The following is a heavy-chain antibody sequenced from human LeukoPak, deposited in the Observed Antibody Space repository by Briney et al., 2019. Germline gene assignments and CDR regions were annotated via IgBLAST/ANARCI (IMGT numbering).Heavy chain of an antibody. CDR2: ISSSGSTI. D-gene: IGHD3-10*01. CDR1: GFTFSSYS. V-gene: IGHV3-48*04. Sequence: GGSLRLSCAASGFTFSSYSMNWVRQAPGKGLVWVSYISSSGSTIYYSDSAKGRFTISRDNAKNSLYLQMNSLRAEDTAVYYCARVIRGINNDFDYWGQGTLVTVSS. J-gene: IGHJ4*02. CDR3: ARVIRGINNDFDY.